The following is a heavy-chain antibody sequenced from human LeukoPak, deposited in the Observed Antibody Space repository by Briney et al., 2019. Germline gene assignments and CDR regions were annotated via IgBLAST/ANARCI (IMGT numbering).Heavy chain of an antibody. CDR1: GFTFSSYE. D-gene: IGHD3-22*01. CDR2: IGSGGSSM. Sequence: GGSLRLSCAASGFTFSSYEMNWVRQAPGKGLEWVSYIGSGGSSMYYADSVKGRFSISRDNANNLLYLQMNSLRAEDTAVYYCARDSFSDSSGPYAFDIWGQGTMVTVSS. J-gene: IGHJ3*02. CDR3: ARDSFSDSSGPYAFDI. V-gene: IGHV3-48*03.